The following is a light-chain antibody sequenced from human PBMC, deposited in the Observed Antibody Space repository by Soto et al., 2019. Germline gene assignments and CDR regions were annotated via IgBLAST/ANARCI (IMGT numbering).Light chain of an antibody. Sequence: EIGLTQSPGTLSLSPGERATLSCRASQSVSSSYLAWYQQKPGQAPRPLIYGASSRAIGIPDRFGGSGSGTDFTLTISRLEPEDFAVYYCQQYGSSPWTFGQGTKVQIK. CDR1: QSVSSSY. CDR2: GAS. V-gene: IGKV3-20*01. J-gene: IGKJ1*01. CDR3: QQYGSSPWT.